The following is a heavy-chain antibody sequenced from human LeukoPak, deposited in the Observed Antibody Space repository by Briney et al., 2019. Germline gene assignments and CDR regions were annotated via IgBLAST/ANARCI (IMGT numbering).Heavy chain of an antibody. D-gene: IGHD2-15*01. J-gene: IGHJ4*02. CDR2: ISSSGSTM. V-gene: IGHV3-48*04. CDR3: ASPGEGYCNGGSCYYFDY. CDR1: GFTFNTYS. Sequence: PGGSLRLSCAASGFTFNTYSMSWVRQAPGKGLEWLSYISSSGSTMYYADSVKGRFTISRDNAKSSLYLQMNSLRAEDTAVYYCASPGEGYCNGGSCYYFDYWGQGTLVTVSS.